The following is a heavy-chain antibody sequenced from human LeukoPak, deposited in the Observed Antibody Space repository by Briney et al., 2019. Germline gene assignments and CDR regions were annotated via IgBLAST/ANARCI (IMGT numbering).Heavy chain of an antibody. CDR1: GGSISSYY. CDR3: ARDTWETGSDY. Sequence: PSETLSLTCTVSGGSISSYYWSWIRQPPGKGLEWIGYIYYSGSTNYNESLESRVTISIDTSKNQFSLKLNSVTAADTAVYYCARDTWETGSDYWGQGTLVTVSS. D-gene: IGHD1-26*01. V-gene: IGHV4-59*12. CDR2: IYYSGST. J-gene: IGHJ4*02.